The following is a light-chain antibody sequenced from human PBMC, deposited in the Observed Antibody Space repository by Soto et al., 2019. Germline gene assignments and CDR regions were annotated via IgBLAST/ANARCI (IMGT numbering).Light chain of an antibody. CDR3: QQYYSYTRT. V-gene: IGKV1-8*01. J-gene: IGKJ1*01. CDR2: AAS. CDR1: QGISSY. Sequence: AIRITQSPSSLSASTGDRVTITCRASQGISSYLAWYQQKPGKAPKILIYAASTLQSGVPSRFSGSGSGTDFTLTISCLQSEDFATYYCQQYYSYTRTFGQGTKVDIK.